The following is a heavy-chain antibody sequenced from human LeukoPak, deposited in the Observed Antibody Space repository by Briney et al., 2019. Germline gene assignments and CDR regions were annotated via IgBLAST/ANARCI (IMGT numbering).Heavy chain of an antibody. CDR3: ARDGGRDLTGSVY. Sequence: GGSLRLSCAASGNYWMHWVRQAPGKGLVWVSHINSDGSWTSYADSVKGRFTISKDNAKNSLYLQMNSPRAEDTAVYYCARDGGRDLTGSVYWGQGTLVTVSS. CDR1: GNYW. CDR2: INSDGSWT. V-gene: IGHV3-74*01. D-gene: IGHD3-9*01. J-gene: IGHJ4*02.